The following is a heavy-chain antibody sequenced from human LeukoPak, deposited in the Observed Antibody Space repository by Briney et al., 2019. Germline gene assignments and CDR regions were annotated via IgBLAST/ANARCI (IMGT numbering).Heavy chain of an antibody. CDR1: GYSFTNYW. V-gene: IGHV5-51*01. Sequence: GESLKISCKGSGYSFTNYWIGWGRQMPGKGLGWMGIVFPGDSDTRYSPSFQGQVTISADKSISTAYLQWSSLKASDTAMYYCARRRSGHNWFDPWGQGTLVTVS. CDR3: ARRRSGHNWFDP. J-gene: IGHJ5*02. CDR2: VFPGDSDT. D-gene: IGHD3-3*01.